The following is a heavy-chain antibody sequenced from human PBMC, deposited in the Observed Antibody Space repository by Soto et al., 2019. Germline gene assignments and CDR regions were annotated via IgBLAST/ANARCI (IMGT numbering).Heavy chain of an antibody. Sequence: SETLSLTCTISGASIGSTDYYWSWIRQAPGKGLEWIGYVYYTGSTYYNPSLMSRLTISVDTSKNQFSLKLTSVTAAETAVYYCVRTARQGAVAPHWFDRWGQGTQVTVSS. CDR3: VRTARQGAVAPHWFDR. V-gene: IGHV4-30-4*01. CDR2: VYYTGST. J-gene: IGHJ5*02. CDR1: GASIGSTDYY. D-gene: IGHD2-21*02.